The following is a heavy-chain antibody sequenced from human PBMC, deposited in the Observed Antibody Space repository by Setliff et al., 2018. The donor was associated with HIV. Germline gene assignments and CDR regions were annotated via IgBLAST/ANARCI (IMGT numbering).Heavy chain of an antibody. Sequence: PSETLSLTCTVSGGSISSYYWSWIRQPAGKGLEWIGRIYTSGRTNYNPSLKGRVTMSVDTSKNQFSLNLSSVTAADTAVYYCARDRMPMASWVPDKWGQGTLVTVSS. J-gene: IGHJ4*02. D-gene: IGHD2-2*01. CDR3: ARDRMPMASWVPDK. CDR2: IYTSGRT. CDR1: GGSISSYY. V-gene: IGHV4-4*07.